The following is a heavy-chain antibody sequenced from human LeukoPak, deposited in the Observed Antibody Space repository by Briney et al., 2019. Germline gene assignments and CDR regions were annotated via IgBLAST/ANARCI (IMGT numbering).Heavy chain of an antibody. Sequence: KAGGSLRLSCVVSGFPFTNAWMSWVRQAPGKGLEWVGRIKSKTDGGTADYAAPVRGRFTMWRDDAGSALYLQMNSLRTEDTAVYYCTPDLMDVWGKGTTVTVSS. CDR2: IKSKTDGGTA. CDR1: GFPFTNAW. V-gene: IGHV3-15*01. J-gene: IGHJ6*03. CDR3: TPDLMDV.